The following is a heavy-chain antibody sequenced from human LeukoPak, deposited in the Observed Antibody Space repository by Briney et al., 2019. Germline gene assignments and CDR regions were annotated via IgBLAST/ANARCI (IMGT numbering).Heavy chain of an antibody. D-gene: IGHD6-19*01. V-gene: IGHV3-23*01. J-gene: IGHJ4*02. CDR1: GFTLSSYA. Sequence: GGSLRLSRAASGFTLSSYAMSWVRQAPGKGLEWVSAISGSGGSTYYADSVKGRFTISRDNSKNTLYLQMNSVRAEDTAVYYCAKGIAVAGTRSYYFDYWGQGTLVTVSS. CDR2: ISGSGGST. CDR3: AKGIAVAGTRSYYFDY.